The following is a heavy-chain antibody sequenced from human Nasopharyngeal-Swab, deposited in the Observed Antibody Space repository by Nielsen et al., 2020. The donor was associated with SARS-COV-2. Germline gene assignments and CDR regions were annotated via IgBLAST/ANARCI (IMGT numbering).Heavy chain of an antibody. V-gene: IGHV1-69*04. J-gene: IGHJ6*03. Sequence: SVKVSCKASGSTFTNYGITWVRQAPGQGLEWIGRIIPILGKANNARKFQGRVTITADKSTSTVYMELSSLRSEDTAVYYCGRAGRGYSNGEIDGFHYMDVWGRGTAVAVSS. CDR3: GRAGRGYSNGEIDGFHYMDV. D-gene: IGHD5-12*01. CDR1: GSTFTNYG. CDR2: IIPILGKA.